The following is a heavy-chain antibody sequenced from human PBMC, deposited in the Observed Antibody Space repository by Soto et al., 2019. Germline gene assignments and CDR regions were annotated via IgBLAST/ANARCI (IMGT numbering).Heavy chain of an antibody. V-gene: IGHV1-69*13. D-gene: IGHD4-17*01. J-gene: IGHJ6*02. CDR2: IIPIFGTA. CDR3: DATVNTGVYYYAMDV. Sequence: SVKVSCKASGYTFSSYAISWVRQAPGQGLEWMGGIIPIFGTANYAQKFQGRVTITADESTSTAYMELSSLRSEDTAVYYCDATVNTGVYYYAMDVWGQGTTVTVSS. CDR1: GYTFSSYA.